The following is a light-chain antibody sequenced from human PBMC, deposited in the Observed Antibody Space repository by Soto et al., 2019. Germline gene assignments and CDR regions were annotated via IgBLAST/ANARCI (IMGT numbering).Light chain of an antibody. CDR3: SSYTTNRLYV. V-gene: IGLV2-14*03. Sequence: QSVLTQPASVSGSPGQSITISCTGTSSDLGTYDYVSWYQHHPGKDPKLMIYDVSNRPSGVSNRFSGSKSGNTASLAISGLQAEDEADYYCSSYTTNRLYVFGTGTKVTVL. CDR2: DVS. CDR1: SSDLGTYDY. J-gene: IGLJ1*01.